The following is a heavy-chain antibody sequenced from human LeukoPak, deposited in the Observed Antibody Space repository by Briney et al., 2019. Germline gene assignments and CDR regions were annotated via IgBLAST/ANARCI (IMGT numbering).Heavy chain of an antibody. CDR1: GGSISSGSYY. Sequence: PSQTLSLTCTVSGGSISSGSYYWSWIRQPAGKGLEWIGRIYTGGSTHYNPSLKSRVTISVDTSKTQFSLKLGSVTAADTAVYYCVRLTYGGLPDYWGQGTLVTVSS. J-gene: IGHJ4*02. V-gene: IGHV4-61*02. CDR2: IYTGGST. CDR3: VRLTYGGLPDY. D-gene: IGHD2-21*01.